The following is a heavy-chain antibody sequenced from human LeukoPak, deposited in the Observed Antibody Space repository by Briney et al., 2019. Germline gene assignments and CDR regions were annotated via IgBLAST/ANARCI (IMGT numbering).Heavy chain of an antibody. D-gene: IGHD3-22*01. CDR2: IYTSGST. V-gene: IGHV4-61*02. CDR3: ARNGEYYYDSSGYNWFAA. J-gene: IGHJ5*02. CDR1: GGSISSGSYY. Sequence: SQTLSLTCTVSGGSISSGSYYWSWIRQPAGKGLEWIGRIYTSGSTNYNPSLKSRVTISVDTSKNQFSLKLSSVTAADTAVYYCARNGEYYYDSSGYNWFAAWGQGTLVTVSS.